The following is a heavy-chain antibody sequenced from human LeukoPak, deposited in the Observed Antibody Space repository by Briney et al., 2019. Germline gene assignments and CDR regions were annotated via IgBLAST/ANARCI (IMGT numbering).Heavy chain of an antibody. D-gene: IGHD2-15*01. CDR2: IYPDDSNT. CDR1: GYYFPTFW. Sequence: GESLKISCKASGYYFPTFWIGWVRQMSGKGLEWMGIIYPDDSNTRYSPSFQGQVTISADKSINTAYLQWSSLRASDTATYYCARLGEDVAVGVAGYWFDPWGQGTLVTVSS. CDR3: ARLGEDVAVGVAGYWFDP. J-gene: IGHJ5*02. V-gene: IGHV5-51*01.